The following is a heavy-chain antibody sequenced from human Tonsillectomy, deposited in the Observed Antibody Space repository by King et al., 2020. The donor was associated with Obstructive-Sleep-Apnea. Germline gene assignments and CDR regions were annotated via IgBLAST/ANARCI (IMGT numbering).Heavy chain of an antibody. CDR2: IYYSGST. V-gene: IGHV4-39*07. CDR1: GGSISSSSYY. J-gene: IGHJ4*02. CDR3: ASRLTGFDY. Sequence: QLQESGPGLVKPSETLSLTCTVSGGSISSSSYYWVWIRQPPGKWLEWIGSIYYSGSTDYNPSLKSRVTISVDTSKNQFSLKLSSVTAADTAVYYCASRLTGFDYWGQGTLVTVSS. D-gene: IGHD7-27*01.